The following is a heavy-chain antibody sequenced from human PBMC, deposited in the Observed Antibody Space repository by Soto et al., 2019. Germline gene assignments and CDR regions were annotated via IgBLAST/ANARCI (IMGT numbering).Heavy chain of an antibody. J-gene: IGHJ5*02. CDR2: ISFSSTTI. D-gene: IGHD2-21*02. CDR3: ARDNGLPGFFAP. V-gene: IGHV3-48*02. Sequence: GGSLRLSCAASGFAFSGYGMHWVRQAPGKGLEWVSYISFSSTTIFYADSVRGRFTISRDNAKNSLYLQMNTLRDEDTAVYYCARDNGLPGFFAPWGQGTLVTVSA. CDR1: GFAFSGYG.